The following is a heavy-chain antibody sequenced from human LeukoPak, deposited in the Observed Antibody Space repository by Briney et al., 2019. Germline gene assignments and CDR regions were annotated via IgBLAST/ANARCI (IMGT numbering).Heavy chain of an antibody. Sequence: ASVKVSCKASGGTFSSYAISWVRQAPGQGLEWMGGIIPIFGTANYAQKFQGRVTITADESTSTAYMELSSLRSEDTAVYYCARDREGYCSGGSCNHYFDYWGQGTLVTVSS. CDR2: IIPIFGTA. CDR1: GGTFSSYA. V-gene: IGHV1-69*13. D-gene: IGHD2-15*01. CDR3: ARDREGYCSGGSCNHYFDY. J-gene: IGHJ4*02.